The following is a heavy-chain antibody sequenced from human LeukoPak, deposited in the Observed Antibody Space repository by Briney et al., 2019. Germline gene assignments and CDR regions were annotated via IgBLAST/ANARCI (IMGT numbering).Heavy chain of an antibody. CDR2: INPNINGT. CDR3: ARERTPGSGYGVDY. J-gene: IGHJ4*02. D-gene: IGHD6-25*01. CDR1: GYTFTGYY. Sequence: ASVKVSCKASGYTFTGYYIHWVRQAPGQGLEWMGWINPNINGTNYAQKFQGRVTMTGDRSISTAYMELSRLRSDDTAVYYCARERTPGSGYGVDYWGQGTVVTVSS. V-gene: IGHV1-2*02.